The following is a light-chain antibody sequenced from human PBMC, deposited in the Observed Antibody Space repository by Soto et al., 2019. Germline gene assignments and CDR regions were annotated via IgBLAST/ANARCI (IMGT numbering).Light chain of an antibody. CDR3: QQRSDRAPWT. J-gene: IGKJ1*01. CDR1: QSVGNF. CDR2: DAY. V-gene: IGKV3-11*01. Sequence: VLTQSPPTLSLSPWQRVTLSCRASQSVGNFLAWYQQIPGQAPRLLISDAYNRARGVPPRFSGSGSGTDFTLTISSLEPEDFAVYYCQQRSDRAPWTFGQGTQMEVK.